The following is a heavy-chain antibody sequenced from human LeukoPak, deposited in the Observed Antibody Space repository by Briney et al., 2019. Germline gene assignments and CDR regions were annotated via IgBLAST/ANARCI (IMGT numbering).Heavy chain of an antibody. CDR2: ISQDGTES. J-gene: IGHJ4*02. Sequence: GGSLRLSCVASGFTFISYWMTWVRQAPGKGLEWVAQISQDGTESYSVDSVRGRFTISRDNAKNTLYLQMNSLRAEDTAVYYCARDLELVYYDSSGYDYWGQGTLVIVSS. CDR3: ARDLELVYYDSSGYDY. CDR1: GFTFISYW. D-gene: IGHD3-22*01. V-gene: IGHV3-7*01.